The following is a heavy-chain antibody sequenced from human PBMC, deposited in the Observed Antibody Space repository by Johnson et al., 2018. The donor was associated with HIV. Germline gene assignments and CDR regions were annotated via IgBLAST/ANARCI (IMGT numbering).Heavy chain of an antibody. CDR3: AREARYSPYPDAFDI. Sequence: QVQLVESGGGVVQPGGSLRLSCVEYGFTVSSSSMSWVRQAPGKGLEWVAVISYDGSNKYYADSVKGRFTISRDNSKNTLYLQMNSLRAEETAVYYCAREARYSPYPDAFDIWGQGTMVTVSS. D-gene: IGHD2-21*01. CDR2: ISYDGSNK. CDR1: GFTVSSSS. V-gene: IGHV3-30*19. J-gene: IGHJ3*02.